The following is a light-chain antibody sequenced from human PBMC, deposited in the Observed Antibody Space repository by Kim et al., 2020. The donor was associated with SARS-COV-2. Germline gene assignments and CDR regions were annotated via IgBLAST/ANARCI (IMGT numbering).Light chain of an antibody. Sequence: DIQMTQSPSTLSASVGDRVTIFCWASQSVRDSLAWYQQKPGKAPKLLIYDASRLQSGVSSRFSGSGSGTDFTLTISSLHPDDVATYYCQEYNSFSRYTFGPGTKLEI. CDR1: QSVRDS. J-gene: IGKJ2*01. CDR2: DAS. V-gene: IGKV1-5*02. CDR3: QEYNSFSRYT.